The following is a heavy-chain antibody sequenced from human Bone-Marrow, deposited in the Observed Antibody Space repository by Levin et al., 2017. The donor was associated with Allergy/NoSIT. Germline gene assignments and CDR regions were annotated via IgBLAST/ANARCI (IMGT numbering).Heavy chain of an antibody. CDR3: ARDQCGGSPDYSYGLDV. V-gene: IGHV4-61*01. J-gene: IGHJ6*02. D-gene: IGHD3-16*01. CDR2: VYDSETT. Sequence: SQTLSLTCSVSGGSLTSGPYYWTWIRQSPGKGLEWVGYVYDSETTNYNPALKSRLTISLDTSKNQFSLRLSSVTAADTAVYFCARDQCGGSPDYSYGLDVWGQGTPVTVSS. CDR1: GGSLTSGPYY.